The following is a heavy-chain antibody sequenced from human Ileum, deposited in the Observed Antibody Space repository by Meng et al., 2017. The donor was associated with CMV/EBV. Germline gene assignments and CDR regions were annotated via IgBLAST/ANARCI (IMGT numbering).Heavy chain of an antibody. D-gene: IGHD6-25*01. CDR3: ARDGLNERYFDY. CDR1: GYTFTSNN. CDR2: IDNYTGNP. Sequence: QVQLVQSGSALKKPGASVKVSCKASGYTFTSNNLIWVRQAPGQGPEWMGWIDNYTGNPTYARDFTGRFVFSLDTSVSTAYLQISSLKAEDTSVYYCARDGLNERYFDYWGQGTLVTVSS. J-gene: IGHJ4*02. V-gene: IGHV7-4-1*02.